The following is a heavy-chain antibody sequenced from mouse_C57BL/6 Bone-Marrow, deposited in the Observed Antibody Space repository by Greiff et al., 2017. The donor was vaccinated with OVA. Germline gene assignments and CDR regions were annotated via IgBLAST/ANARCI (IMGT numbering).Heavy chain of an antibody. Sequence: VQLQQSGPELVKPGASVKISCKASGYSFTGYYMNWVKQSPEKSLEWIGAINPSTGGTTYNQKFKAKATLTVDKSSSTAYMQLKSLTSEDSAVYYCARKSYYSNYDNWGQGTTLTVSS. CDR3: ARKSYYSNYDN. CDR1: GYSFTGYY. CDR2: INPSTGGT. V-gene: IGHV1-42*01. D-gene: IGHD2-5*01. J-gene: IGHJ2*01.